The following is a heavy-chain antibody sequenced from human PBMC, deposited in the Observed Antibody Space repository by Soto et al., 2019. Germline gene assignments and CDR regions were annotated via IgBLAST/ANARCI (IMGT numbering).Heavy chain of an antibody. Sequence: SETVSLTCAVCGGSFSGYYWSWIRQPPGKGLEWIGEINHSGSTNYNPSLKSRVTISVDTSKNQFSLKLSSVTAADTAVYYCAGTRVYPYYFDYWGQGTLVTVSS. CDR2: INHSGST. J-gene: IGHJ4*02. D-gene: IGHD6-13*01. V-gene: IGHV4-34*01. CDR1: GGSFSGYY. CDR3: AGTRVYPYYFDY.